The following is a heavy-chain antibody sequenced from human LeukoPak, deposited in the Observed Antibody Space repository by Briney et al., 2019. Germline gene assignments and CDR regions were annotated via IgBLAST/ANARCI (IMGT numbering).Heavy chain of an antibody. Sequence: GGSLRLSCAASGFTFSPYWMHWVRQAPGKGLVWVSCIISDGSSTTYADSVKGRFPISRDNAKSTLYLHMNSLTAEDTAVYYCVRENYHAFDFWGRGTMVTVSS. CDR3: VRENYHAFDF. J-gene: IGHJ3*01. V-gene: IGHV3-74*01. D-gene: IGHD5-24*01. CDR2: IISDGSST. CDR1: GFTFSPYW.